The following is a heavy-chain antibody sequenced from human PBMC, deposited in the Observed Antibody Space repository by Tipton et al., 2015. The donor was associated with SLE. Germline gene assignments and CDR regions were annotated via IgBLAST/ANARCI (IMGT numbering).Heavy chain of an antibody. J-gene: IGHJ6*02. V-gene: IGHV4-59*01. CDR2: IYYSGST. D-gene: IGHD7-27*01. CDR3: SRETTGDTYYFYGMDV. CDR1: GGSISSYY. Sequence: TLSLTCTVSGGSISSYYWSWIRQPPGKGLEWIGYIYYSGSTNYNPSLKSRVSISVDTSKNQFSLNLGSVTAADTAVYYWSRETTGDTYYFYGMDVWGQGTTVTVSS.